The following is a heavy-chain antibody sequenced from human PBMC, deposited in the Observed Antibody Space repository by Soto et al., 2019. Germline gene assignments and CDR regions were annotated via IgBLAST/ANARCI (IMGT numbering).Heavy chain of an antibody. CDR3: ARHSRPGGSCYFIDY. CDR1: GGSISSSSYY. CDR2: IYYSGST. D-gene: IGHD2-15*01. V-gene: IGHV4-39*01. Sequence: SETLSLTCTVSGGSISSSSYYWGWIRQPPGKGLEWIGSIYYSGSTYYNPSLKSRVTISVDTSKNQFSLKLSSVTAADTAVYYCARHSRPGGSCYFIDYWGQGTLVTVSS. J-gene: IGHJ4*02.